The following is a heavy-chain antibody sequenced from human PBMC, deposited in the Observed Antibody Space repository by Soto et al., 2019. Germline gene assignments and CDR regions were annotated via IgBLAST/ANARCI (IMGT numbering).Heavy chain of an antibody. J-gene: IGHJ4*02. CDR2: INAGNGNT. Sequence: ASGKVSCKASGYTFTKYAMHWVRQAPGQRFEWMGWINAGNGNTKYSQKFQGRVTISRDTSASTAYMELSSLRSEDTAVYYCARDRYYGSGSYNYFDFWGQGTLVTVSS. D-gene: IGHD3-10*01. V-gene: IGHV1-3*01. CDR3: ARDRYYGSGSYNYFDF. CDR1: GYTFTKYA.